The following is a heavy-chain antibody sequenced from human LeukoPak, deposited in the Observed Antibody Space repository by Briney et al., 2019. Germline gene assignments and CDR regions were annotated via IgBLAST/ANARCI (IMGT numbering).Heavy chain of an antibody. Sequence: GGSLRLSCAASGFTFNSYAMSWVRQAPGKGLEWVSTIGTSAHSTYYSDSVKGRFTISRDNSKNTLYLQMNSLRADDTAVYYCAKSGGGNYFTHNYFHPWGQGTLVAVSS. D-gene: IGHD1-26*01. CDR2: IGTSAHST. CDR3: AKSGGGNYFTHNYFHP. V-gene: IGHV3-23*01. J-gene: IGHJ5*02. CDR1: GFTFNSYA.